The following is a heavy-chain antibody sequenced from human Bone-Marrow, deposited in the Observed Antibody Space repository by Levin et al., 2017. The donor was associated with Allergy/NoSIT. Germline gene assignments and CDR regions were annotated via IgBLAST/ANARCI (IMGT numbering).Heavy chain of an antibody. CDR1: GGSLRSSSYY. CDR3: ASLRWYFDV. J-gene: IGHJ2*01. CDR2: VYYSGST. Sequence: SQTLSLTCTVSGGSLRSSSYYWGWIRQPPGKGLEWIGSVYYSGSTYYNPSLKSRVTISVDTSKNQFSLKLRSVTGADTAVYYCASLRWYFDVWGRGTLVTVSS. V-gene: IGHV4-39*01.